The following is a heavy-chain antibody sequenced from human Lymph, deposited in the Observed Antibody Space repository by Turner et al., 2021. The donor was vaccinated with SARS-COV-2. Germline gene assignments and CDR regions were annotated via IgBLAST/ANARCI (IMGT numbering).Heavy chain of an antibody. V-gene: IGHV3-53*01. D-gene: IGHD4-17*01. CDR1: IFTVISNY. CDR3: ARVLTYGDYFDY. CDR2: IYSGGST. J-gene: IGHJ4*02. Sequence: EVQLVESGGGLIKPGGSLRLSCAASIFTVISNYLTWCRQAPGEGLEWVSVIYSGGSTYDADSVKGRFTISRDNSKNTLYLQMNSLRAEDTAVYYCARVLTYGDYFDYWGQGTLVTVSS.